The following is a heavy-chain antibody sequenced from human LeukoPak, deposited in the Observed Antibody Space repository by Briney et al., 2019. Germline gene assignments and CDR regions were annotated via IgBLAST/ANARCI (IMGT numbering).Heavy chain of an antibody. V-gene: IGHV4-4*07. D-gene: IGHD6-19*01. Sequence: SETLSLTCTVSGGSISSYYWSWIRQPAGKGLEWIGRIYTSGSTNYNPSLKSRVTMPVDTSKNQFYLKLSSVTAADTAVYYCAREDEGSGPFDYWGQGTLVTVSS. J-gene: IGHJ4*02. CDR3: AREDEGSGPFDY. CDR2: IYTSGST. CDR1: GGSISSYY.